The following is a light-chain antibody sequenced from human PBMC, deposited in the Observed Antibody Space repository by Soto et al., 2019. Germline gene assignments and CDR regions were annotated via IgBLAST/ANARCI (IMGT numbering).Light chain of an antibody. V-gene: IGKV1-5*03. CDR3: QQSSRYPLT. CDR1: ESITNW. CDR2: KAS. Sequence: DIQMTQSPSTLSASVGDRVTITCRASESITNWLAWYQQKPGKAPKLLIYKASTLESGVPSRFSGSGSGTEFTLTISSLQPDDLAIYYCQQSSRYPLTFGGGTKLEI. J-gene: IGKJ4*01.